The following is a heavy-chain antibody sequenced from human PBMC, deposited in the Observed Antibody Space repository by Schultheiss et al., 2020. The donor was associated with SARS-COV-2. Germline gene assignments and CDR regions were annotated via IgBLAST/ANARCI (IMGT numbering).Heavy chain of an antibody. CDR2: ISAYNGNT. J-gene: IGHJ4*02. Sequence: SVKVSCKASGGTFSSYAISWVRQAPGQGLEWMGWISAYNGNTNYAQKFQGRVTITADESTSTAYMELSSLRSEDTAVYYCARGPVMYYYGSGSLGSNYFDYWGQGTLVTVSS. D-gene: IGHD3-10*01. CDR1: GGTFSSYA. V-gene: IGHV1-69*13. CDR3: ARGPVMYYYGSGSLGSNYFDY.